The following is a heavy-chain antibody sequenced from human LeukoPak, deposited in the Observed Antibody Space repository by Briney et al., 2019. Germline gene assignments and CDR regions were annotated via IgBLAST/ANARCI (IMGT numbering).Heavy chain of an antibody. V-gene: IGHV3-23*01. Sequence: GGSLRLSCAASGFTFRDFYMSWIRQAPGKGLEWVSAISGSGGSTYYADSVKGRFTISRDNSKNTLYLQMNSLRAEDTAVYYCAKDSSSWYGGVGYFDYWGQGTLVTVSS. CDR2: ISGSGGST. D-gene: IGHD6-13*01. CDR3: AKDSSSWYGGVGYFDY. CDR1: GFTFRDFY. J-gene: IGHJ4*02.